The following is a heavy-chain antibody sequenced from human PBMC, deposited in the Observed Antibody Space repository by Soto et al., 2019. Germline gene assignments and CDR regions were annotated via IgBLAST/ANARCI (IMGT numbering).Heavy chain of an antibody. J-gene: IGHJ5*02. CDR3: ARDRGYYYPFDP. D-gene: IGHD3-22*01. CDR2: INSDGSST. V-gene: IGHV3-74*01. Sequence: GGSLRLSCAASGFTFSSYWMHWVRQAPGKGLVWVSRINSDGSSTSYADSVKGRFTISRDNAKNTLYLQLNSLRADDTAVYYCARDRGYYYPFDPWGQGTLVTVSS. CDR1: GFTFSSYW.